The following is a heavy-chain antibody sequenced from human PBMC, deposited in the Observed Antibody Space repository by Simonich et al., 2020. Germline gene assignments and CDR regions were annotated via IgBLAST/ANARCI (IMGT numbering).Heavy chain of an antibody. V-gene: IGHV4-38-2*01. CDR1: GYSISSGYY. J-gene: IGHJ6*02. D-gene: IGHD6-13*01. Sequence: QVQLQESGPGLVKPSETLSLTCAVSGYSISSGYYWGWIRQPPGKGLEWIGSIYHRGGTSSNPALKSRVTISVDTSKNQFSLKLSFVTAADTAVYYCARVGYSNYYYYGMDVWGQGTTVTVSS. CDR2: IYHRGGT. CDR3: ARVGYSNYYYYGMDV.